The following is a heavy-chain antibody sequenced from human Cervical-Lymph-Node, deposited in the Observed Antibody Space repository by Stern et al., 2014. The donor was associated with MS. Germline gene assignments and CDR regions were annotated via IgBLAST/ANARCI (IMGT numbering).Heavy chain of an antibody. Sequence: QITLKDSGPTLVKPTQTLTLTCTFSGFSLSTSGVGVGWIRQPPGKALKWLAFIDWDDDKSYNTSLKTRLTISKDTSKNQVVLTMTNMDPVDTATYYCARFYSSSSFADAFDIWGQGTMVTVSS. CDR1: GFSLSTSGVG. CDR3: ARFYSSSSFADAFDI. CDR2: IDWDDDK. J-gene: IGHJ3*02. D-gene: IGHD6-6*01. V-gene: IGHV2-70*12.